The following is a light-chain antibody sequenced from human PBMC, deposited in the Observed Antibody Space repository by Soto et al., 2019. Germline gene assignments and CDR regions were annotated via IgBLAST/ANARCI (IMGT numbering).Light chain of an antibody. V-gene: IGKV3-20*01. CDR3: QHYGDSSWT. Sequence: ELVLTQSPVALSLSSGERATLSCRASQSVSSTLLTWYQQKPGQAPRLLIYGVSSRATGIPDRFSGSGSGTDFTLTISRVEPEDFAVSFCQHYGDSSWTFGQVSRVEIK. CDR1: QSVSSTL. J-gene: IGKJ1*01. CDR2: GVS.